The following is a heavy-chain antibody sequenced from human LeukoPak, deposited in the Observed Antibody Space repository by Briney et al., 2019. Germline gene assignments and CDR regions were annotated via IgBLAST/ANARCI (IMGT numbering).Heavy chain of an antibody. CDR2: ISYDGKNE. CDR3: AKQMAVDYFDY. J-gene: IGHJ4*02. D-gene: IGHD5-24*01. CDR1: GFTFSNFG. Sequence: GRSLRLSCAAPGFTFSNFGMHWVRQAPGKGLEWVAVISYDGKNEYYTDSVKGRFTISRDNAKNTVYLQMNSLKPEDTAVYYCAKQMAVDYFDYWGQGTLVTVSS. V-gene: IGHV3-30*18.